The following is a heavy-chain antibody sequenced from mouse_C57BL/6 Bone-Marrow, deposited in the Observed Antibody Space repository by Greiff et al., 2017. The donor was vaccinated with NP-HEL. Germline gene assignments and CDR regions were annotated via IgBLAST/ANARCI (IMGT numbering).Heavy chain of an antibody. CDR3: ARRRPLTFYFDY. CDR2: ISSGGSYT. Sequence: EVLLVESGGDLVKPGGSLKLSCAASGFTFSSYGMSWVRQTPDKRLEWVATISSGGSYTYYPDSVKGRVTISRDNAKNTLYLQMSSLKSEDTAMYYCARRRPLTFYFDYWGQGSTLTVSS. V-gene: IGHV5-6*01. J-gene: IGHJ2*01. D-gene: IGHD4-1*01. CDR1: GFTFSSYG.